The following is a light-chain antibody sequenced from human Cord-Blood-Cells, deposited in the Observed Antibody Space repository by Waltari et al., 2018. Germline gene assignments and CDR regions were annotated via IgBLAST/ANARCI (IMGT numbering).Light chain of an antibody. J-gene: IGKJ4*01. CDR1: QSISSY. CDR2: AAS. V-gene: IGKV1-39*01. CDR3: QQSYRTPLT. Sequence: DIQMTQSPSSLSASVGDRVTITCRASQSISSYLNWYQQNPGKAPKLLIYAASSLQSGVPSRFSGSGSGTDFTLTISSLQPEDFATYYGQQSYRTPLTFGGGTKVEIE.